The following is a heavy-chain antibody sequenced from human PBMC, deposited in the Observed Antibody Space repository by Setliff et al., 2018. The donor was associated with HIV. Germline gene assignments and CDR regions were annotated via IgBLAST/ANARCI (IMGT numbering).Heavy chain of an antibody. CDR1: GYTFSKYV. D-gene: IGHD6-19*01. CDR2: INVGNGNT. V-gene: IGHV1-3*01. CDR3: ARDGGPVSAWGDYSYYYTMDG. Sequence: GASVKVSCKASGYTFSKYVMKWVRQAPGQRLEWMGWINVGNGNTKYSEKFQGRVTITRDTSASTAYMELNSLRSEDTALYYCARDGGPVSAWGDYSYYYTMDGFGKGTTVTVSS. J-gene: IGHJ6*03.